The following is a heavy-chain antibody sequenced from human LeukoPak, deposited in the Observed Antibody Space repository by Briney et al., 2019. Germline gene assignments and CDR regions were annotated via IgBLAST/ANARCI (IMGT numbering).Heavy chain of an antibody. CDR1: AYTFTNYY. J-gene: IGHJ4*02. CDR3: ARAIFDSSAF. D-gene: IGHD3-3*01. CDR2: ISPNSGGT. Sequence: ASVKVSCKSSAYTFTNYYIHWVRQAPGEGLEWMGWISPNSGGTNYAQKFQGRVTMTRDTSIGTAYMELSSLTSDDTAVYYCARAIFDSSAFWGQGTLVTVSS. V-gene: IGHV1-2*02.